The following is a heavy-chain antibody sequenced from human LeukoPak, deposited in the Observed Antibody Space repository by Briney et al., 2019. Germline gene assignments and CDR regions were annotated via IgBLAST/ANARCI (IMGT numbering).Heavy chain of an antibody. Sequence: GRSLRLSCAASGFTFDDYAMHWVRQAPGKGVEWVSGISWNSGSIGYADSVKGRFTISRDNSKNTVYLQMSSLRAEDTAVYYCARVRVTGYSNFAYWGQGTLVTVSS. V-gene: IGHV3-9*01. J-gene: IGHJ4*02. CDR1: GFTFDDYA. CDR3: ARVRVTGYSNFAY. CDR2: ISWNSGSI. D-gene: IGHD3-9*01.